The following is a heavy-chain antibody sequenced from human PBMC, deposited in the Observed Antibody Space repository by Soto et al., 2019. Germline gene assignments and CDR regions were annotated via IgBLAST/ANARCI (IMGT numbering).Heavy chain of an antibody. CDR1: GFIFDDFA. Sequence: EAQLVESGGGLVQPGRSLRLSCAGSGFIFDDFAIHWVRQAPGKGLEWVSGISWNSDSIGYAGSVKGRFTISRDNAKNSLYLQMNSLRVEDTVLYYCTKVGGLYDFWSGPLHFDLWGQGTLVTVSS. CDR2: ISWNSDSI. J-gene: IGHJ4*02. D-gene: IGHD3-3*01. CDR3: TKVGGLYDFWSGPLHFDL. V-gene: IGHV3-9*01.